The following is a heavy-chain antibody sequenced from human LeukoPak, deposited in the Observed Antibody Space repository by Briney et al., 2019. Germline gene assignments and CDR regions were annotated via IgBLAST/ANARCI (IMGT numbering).Heavy chain of an antibody. D-gene: IGHD3-3*01. J-gene: IGHJ5*02. CDR2: IYYSGST. Sequence: PSETLSLTCTVSGGSISSYYWSWIRQPPGKGLEWIGYIYYSGSTSYNPSLKSRVTISVDTSKNQFSLKLSSVTAADTAVYYCARASYDFWSGYYTDDWNNWFDPWGQGTLVTVSS. CDR1: GGSISSYY. CDR3: ARASYDFWSGYYTDDWNNWFDP. V-gene: IGHV4-59*01.